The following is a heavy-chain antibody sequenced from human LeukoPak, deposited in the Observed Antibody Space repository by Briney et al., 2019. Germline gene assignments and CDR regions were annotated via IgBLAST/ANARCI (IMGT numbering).Heavy chain of an antibody. CDR1: GYTFTSYG. V-gene: IGHV1-18*01. J-gene: IGHJ3*02. CDR2: ISAYNGNT. Sequence: ASVKVSCKASGYTFTSYGISWVRQAPGQGLEWMGWISAYNGNTNYAQKLQGRVTMTTDTSTSTAYMELRSLRSDDTAVYYCAREQLLPRLDDAFGIWGQGTMVTVSS. CDR3: AREQLLPRLDDAFGI. D-gene: IGHD1-26*01.